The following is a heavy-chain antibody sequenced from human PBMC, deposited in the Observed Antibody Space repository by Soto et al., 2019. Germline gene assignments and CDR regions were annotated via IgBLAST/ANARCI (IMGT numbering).Heavy chain of an antibody. Sequence: GGSLRLSCAASGFTISSHAMGRLRQAPGTGPEWVAFVDGSGYDTSYAHSVKGRFTISRDNSDNSLYLHMDSLRAEDTGRYFCAREIFAAAYAATSAFDLWGQGTLVTVSS. CDR1: GFTISSHA. CDR2: VDGSGYDT. CDR3: AREIFAAAYAATSAFDL. V-gene: IGHV3-23*01. J-gene: IGHJ4*02. D-gene: IGHD2-8*01.